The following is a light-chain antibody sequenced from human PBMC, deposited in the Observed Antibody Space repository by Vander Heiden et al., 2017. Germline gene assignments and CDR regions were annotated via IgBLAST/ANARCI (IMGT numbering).Light chain of an antibody. V-gene: IGLV1-51*02. J-gene: IGLJ2*01. CDR2: ENN. CDR3: ETWDSSLSAVV. CDR1: RSDIGNNY. Sequence: QSVLTQPPSVSAAPGQKVTISCSGSRSDIGNNYVSWYQHLPGTAPKLLIYENNRRPSGIPDRFSGSKSGTSATLVITGLQTGDEADYYCETWDSSLSAVVFGGGTKLTVL.